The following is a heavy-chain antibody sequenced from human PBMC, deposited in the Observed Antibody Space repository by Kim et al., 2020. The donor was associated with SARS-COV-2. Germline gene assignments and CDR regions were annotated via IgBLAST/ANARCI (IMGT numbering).Heavy chain of an antibody. Sequence: GGSLRLSCAASGFTFGDYAMHWVRQAPGKGLEWVSGISLNSGSIGYADSVKGRFTISRDNTKNSLYLQMNSLRAEDTALYYCAKAHGAAGTEEGYYFDYWGQRTLVTVSS. CDR2: ISLNSGSI. CDR3: AKAHGAAGTEEGYYFDY. D-gene: IGHD1-1*01. V-gene: IGHV3-9*01. CDR1: GFTFGDYA. J-gene: IGHJ4*02.